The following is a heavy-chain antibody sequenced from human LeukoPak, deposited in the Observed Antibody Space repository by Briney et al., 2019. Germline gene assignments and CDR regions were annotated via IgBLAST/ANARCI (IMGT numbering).Heavy chain of an antibody. CDR3: AKDWYYYDSSGYSLMAFDY. J-gene: IGHJ4*02. Sequence: GGSLRLSCAASGFTFSSYAMSWVRQAPGKGLEWVSAISGRGGSTYYADSVKGRFTISRDNSKNTLYLQMNSLRAEDTAVYYCAKDWYYYDSSGYSLMAFDYWGQGTLVTVSS. V-gene: IGHV3-23*01. CDR1: GFTFSSYA. D-gene: IGHD3-22*01. CDR2: ISGRGGST.